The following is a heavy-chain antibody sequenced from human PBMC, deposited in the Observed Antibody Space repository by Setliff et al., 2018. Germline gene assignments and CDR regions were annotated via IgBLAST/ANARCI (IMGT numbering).Heavy chain of an antibody. D-gene: IGHD3-9*01. CDR1: GFTFSSSA. CDR2: ISSTITST. CDR3: ARLLAYYDIHYGMDV. J-gene: IGHJ6*02. V-gene: IGHV3-48*01. Sequence: LRLSCAASGFTFSSSAMAWVRQAPGKGLEWVSAISSTITSTYYADSVKGRFTISRDNAKNSLYLQMNSLRAEDTAVYYCARLLAYYDIHYGMDVWGQGTTVTVSS.